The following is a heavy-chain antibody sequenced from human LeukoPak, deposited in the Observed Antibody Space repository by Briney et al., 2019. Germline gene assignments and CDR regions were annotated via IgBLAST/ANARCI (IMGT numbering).Heavy chain of an antibody. Sequence: SETVSLTCAVYGGSFSGYYWSWILQPPGKGLEWIGEINHSGSTNYNPSLKSRVTISVDTSKNQFSLKLSSVTAADTAVYYCARGREELVVPAYYFDYWGQGTLVTVSS. CDR2: INHSGST. D-gene: IGHD2-2*01. V-gene: IGHV4-34*01. J-gene: IGHJ4*02. CDR1: GGSFSGYY. CDR3: ARGREELVVPAYYFDY.